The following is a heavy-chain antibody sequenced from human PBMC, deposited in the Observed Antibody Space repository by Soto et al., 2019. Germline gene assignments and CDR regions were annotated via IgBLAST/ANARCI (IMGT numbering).Heavy chain of an antibody. CDR1: GGSISSGGYY. J-gene: IGHJ4*02. CDR3: ARLSSSGWPIDS. Sequence: QVQLQESGPGLIKPSQTLTLTCTVSGGSISSGGYYWNWIRQHPGKGLEWIGYTYYSGNTYYNPSLNSRVTISADTSKNQFSLKLSSVTAADTAVYYCARLSSSGWPIDSWGQGTLVTVSS. D-gene: IGHD6-19*01. V-gene: IGHV4-31*03. CDR2: TYYSGNT.